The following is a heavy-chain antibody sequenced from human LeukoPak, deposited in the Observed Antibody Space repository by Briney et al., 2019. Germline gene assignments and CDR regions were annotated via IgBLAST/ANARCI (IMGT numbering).Heavy chain of an antibody. D-gene: IGHD6-13*01. J-gene: IGHJ6*03. CDR3: AREVSSSWYYYYMDV. V-gene: IGHV4-4*07. CDR2: IYTSGST. Sequence: SETLSLTCTVSGGSISNYFWSWVRQPAGKGLEWIGRIYTSGSTNYNPSLKSRVTISVDTSKNQFSLKLSSVTAADTAVYYCAREVSSSWYYYYMDVWGKGTTVTVSS. CDR1: GGSISNYF.